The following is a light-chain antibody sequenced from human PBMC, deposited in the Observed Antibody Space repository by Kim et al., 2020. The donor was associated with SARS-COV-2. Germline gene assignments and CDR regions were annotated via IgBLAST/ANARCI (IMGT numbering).Light chain of an antibody. CDR3: KQYYSTPPS. Sequence: RATLNCKSSQTVLYNSNKKNYLAGYQQKPGQAPKLLIYWASIRESGVSDRFSGSGSETDFTLPISSLQAEDVAVYSCKQYYSTPPSFGQGTKLEI. CDR2: WAS. V-gene: IGKV4-1*01. J-gene: IGKJ2*03. CDR1: QTVLYNSNKKNY.